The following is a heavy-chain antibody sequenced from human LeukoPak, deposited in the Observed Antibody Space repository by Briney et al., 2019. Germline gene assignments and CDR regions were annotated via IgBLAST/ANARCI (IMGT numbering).Heavy chain of an antibody. CDR2: ISYDGSNK. J-gene: IGHJ4*02. D-gene: IGHD3-10*01. V-gene: IGHV3-30*18. CDR3: AKTHYGSGSYYTRKLYYFDY. CDR1: GFTFSNYG. Sequence: GGSLRLSCAASGFTFSNYGMHWVRQAPGKGLEWVALISYDGSNKYYADSVKGRFTISRDNSKNTLYLQMNSLRAEDTAVYYCAKTHYGSGSYYTRKLYYFDYWGQGTLVTVSS.